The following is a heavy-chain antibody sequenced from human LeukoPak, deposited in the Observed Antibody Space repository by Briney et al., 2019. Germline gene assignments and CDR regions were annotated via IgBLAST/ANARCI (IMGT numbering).Heavy chain of an antibody. Sequence: ASVKVSCKVSGYTLTELSMHWGRQAPGKGLEWMGGFDPEDGETIYAQKFQGRVTMTEDTSTDTAYMELSSLRSEDTAVYYCATEGSPRTGYANWGQGTLVTVSS. CDR1: GYTLTELS. V-gene: IGHV1-24*01. CDR2: FDPEDGET. J-gene: IGHJ4*02. CDR3: ATEGSPRTGYAN. D-gene: IGHD3/OR15-3a*01.